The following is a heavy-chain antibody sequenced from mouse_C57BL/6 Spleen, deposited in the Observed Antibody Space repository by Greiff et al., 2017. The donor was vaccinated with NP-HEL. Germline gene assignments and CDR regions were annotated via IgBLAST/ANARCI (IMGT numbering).Heavy chain of an antibody. CDR3: ARGRAVVAFDY. V-gene: IGHV5-17*01. CDR1: GFTFSDYG. Sequence: EVKLVESGGGLVKPGGSLKLSCAASGFTFSDYGMHWVRQAPEKGLEWVAYISSSSSNIYYADTVKGRFTISRDNAKNTLFLQVTSLRSEDTAMYYCARGRAVVAFDYGGQGTTLTVSS. CDR2: ISSSSSNI. D-gene: IGHD1-1*01. J-gene: IGHJ2*01.